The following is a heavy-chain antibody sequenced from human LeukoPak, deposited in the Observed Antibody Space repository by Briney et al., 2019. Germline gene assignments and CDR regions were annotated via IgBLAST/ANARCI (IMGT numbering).Heavy chain of an antibody. V-gene: IGHV3-7*01. CDR2: IKQDGSEK. D-gene: IGHD2-21*01. J-gene: IGHJ6*02. CDR1: GFTFSSYW. CDR3: ARDDWEFAVGWINYYYGMDV. Sequence: GGSLRLSCAASGFTFSSYWMSWVRQAPGEGLEWVANIKQDGSEKYYVDSVKGRFTISRDNAKNSLYLQMNSLRAEDTAVYYCARDDWEFAVGWINYYYGMDVWGQGTTVTVSS.